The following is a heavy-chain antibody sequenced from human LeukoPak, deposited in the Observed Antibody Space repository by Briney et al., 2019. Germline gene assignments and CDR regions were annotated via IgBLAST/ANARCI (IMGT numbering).Heavy chain of an antibody. J-gene: IGHJ4*02. CDR3: AKADYYDSSGYYYGSGFDY. CDR2: ISNSGGGT. CDR1: GFTFSSYW. D-gene: IGHD3-22*01. Sequence: GGSLRLSCAASGFTFSSYWMNWVRQAPGKGLEWVSGISNSGGGTYYADSVKGRFTISRDNSKNTLYLQMNSLRAEDTAVYYCAKADYYDSSGYYYGSGFDYWGQGTLVTVSS. V-gene: IGHV3-23*01.